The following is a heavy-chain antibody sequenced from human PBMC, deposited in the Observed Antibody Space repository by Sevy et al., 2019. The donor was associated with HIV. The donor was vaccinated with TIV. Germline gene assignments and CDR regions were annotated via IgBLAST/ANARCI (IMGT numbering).Heavy chain of an antibody. Sequence: GGSLRLSCGASGFSLSNNAMNWVRQAPGKGPEWVSGIDCGGLTYCADSVKGRFTISRDNSMEMLFLQMNSLRPDDTAVYYSATGDTAMITDLDYWGQGTLVTVSS. D-gene: IGHD5-18*01. J-gene: IGHJ4*02. V-gene: IGHV3-23*01. CDR3: ATGDTAMITDLDY. CDR1: GFSLSNNA. CDR2: IDCGGLT.